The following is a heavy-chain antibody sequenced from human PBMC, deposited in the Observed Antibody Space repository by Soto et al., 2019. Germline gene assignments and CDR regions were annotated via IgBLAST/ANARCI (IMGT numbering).Heavy chain of an antibody. CDR1: GFTFSNAW. D-gene: IGHD3-22*01. CDR2: IKSKNDGGTT. J-gene: IGHJ5*02. V-gene: IGHV3-15*01. CDR3: TTDPLLSVVPQVRWFDP. Sequence: PGGSLRLSCAASGFTFSNAWMNGVRQGPGKGLEWVGRIKSKNDGGTTDYAAPVKGRFTISRDDSKNTLYLQMNSLKTEDTAVYYCTTDPLLSVVPQVRWFDP.